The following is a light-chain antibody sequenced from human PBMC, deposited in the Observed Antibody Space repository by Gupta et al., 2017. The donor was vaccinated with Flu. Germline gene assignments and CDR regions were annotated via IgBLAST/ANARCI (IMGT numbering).Light chain of an antibody. J-gene: IGKJ1*01. Sequence: GDRVTSTWRASQGISSWLAWYQQKPGKPPQRLIHTASTLQNGVPARFSGSASGTDFTLTISSLQPEDFATYYCQQANSLPRTFGQGTKVEIK. CDR1: QGISSW. CDR2: TAS. V-gene: IGKV1-12*01. CDR3: QQANSLPRT.